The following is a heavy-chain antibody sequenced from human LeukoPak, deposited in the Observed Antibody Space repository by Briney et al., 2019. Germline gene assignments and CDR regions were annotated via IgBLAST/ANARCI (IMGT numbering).Heavy chain of an antibody. CDR3: AKDPRYYDILTGYSDY. V-gene: IGHV3-23*01. CDR1: GFTFSSYA. J-gene: IGHJ4*02. CDR2: ISGCGGST. D-gene: IGHD3-9*01. Sequence: PGGSLRLSCAASGFTFSSYAMSWVRQAPGKGLEWVSAISGCGGSTYYADSVKGRFTISRDNSKNTLYLQMNSLRAEDTAVYYCAKDPRYYDILTGYSDYWGQGTLVTVSS.